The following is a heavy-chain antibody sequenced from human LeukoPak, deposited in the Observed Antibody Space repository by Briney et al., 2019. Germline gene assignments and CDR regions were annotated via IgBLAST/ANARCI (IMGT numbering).Heavy chain of an antibody. J-gene: IGHJ4*02. V-gene: IGHV3-30*18. CDR2: ISYDGSNK. D-gene: IGHD4-17*01. Sequence: ERSLRLSCAASGFTFSSYGMHWVRQAPGKGLEWVAVISYDGSNKYYADSVKGRFTISRDNSKNTLYLQMNSLRAEDTAVYYCAKDKSDYEFDYWGQGTLVTVSS. CDR1: GFTFSSYG. CDR3: AKDKSDYEFDY.